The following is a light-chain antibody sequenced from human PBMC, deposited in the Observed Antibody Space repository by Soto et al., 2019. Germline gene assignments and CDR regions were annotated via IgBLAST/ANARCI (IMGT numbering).Light chain of an antibody. J-gene: IGKJ1*01. V-gene: IGKV2-28*01. CDR1: QSLLHSNGFQY. CDR3: MQPLEAAWT. Sequence: EIVMTQSPPSLSVTPGEPASISCRSSQSLLHSNGFQYLDWYLQKPGQSPQLLIYLGFNRASGVPARLSGSGSGTDFTLKNNRVEAEDVGIYCCMQPLEAAWTVGPGTKV. CDR2: LGF.